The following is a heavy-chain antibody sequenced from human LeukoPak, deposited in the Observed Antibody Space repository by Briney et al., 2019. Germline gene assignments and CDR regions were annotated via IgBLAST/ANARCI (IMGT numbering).Heavy chain of an antibody. CDR1: GFTFSSYW. CDR2: IKSDGST. Sequence: GGSLRLSCAASGFTFSSYWMHWVRQAPGKGLVWVSRIKSDGSTNYADSVKGRFTISRDNAKNTVSLQINSLRAEDTGVYYCARAPSEIGGYYPEYFRHWGQGTLVTVSS. CDR3: ARAPSEIGGYYPEYFRH. D-gene: IGHD3-22*01. V-gene: IGHV3-74*01. J-gene: IGHJ1*01.